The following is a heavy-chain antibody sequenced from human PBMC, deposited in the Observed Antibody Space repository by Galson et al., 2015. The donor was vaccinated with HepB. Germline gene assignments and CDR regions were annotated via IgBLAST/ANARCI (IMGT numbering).Heavy chain of an antibody. CDR1: GFTFSSYA. CDR2: ISSNGGST. Sequence: SLRLSCAASGFTFSSYAMHWVRQAPGKGLEYVSAISSNGGSTYYADSVKGRFTISRDNSKNTLYLQMSSLRAEDTAVYYCVRVDSSGYERHAFDIWGQGTMVTVSS. CDR3: VRVDSSGYERHAFDI. D-gene: IGHD3-22*01. J-gene: IGHJ3*02. V-gene: IGHV3-64D*06.